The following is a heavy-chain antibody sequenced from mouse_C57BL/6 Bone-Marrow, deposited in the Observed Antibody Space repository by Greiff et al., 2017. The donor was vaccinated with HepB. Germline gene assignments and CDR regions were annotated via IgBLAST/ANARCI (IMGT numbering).Heavy chain of an antibody. Sequence: EVKVEESGGGLVKPGGSLKLSCAASGFTFSDYGMHWVRQAPEKGLEWVAYIRSGSSTIYYADTVKGRFTISRDNAKNTLFLQMTSLRSEDTAMYYCARPGHMGGYAMDYWGQGTSVTVSS. CDR1: GFTFSDYG. V-gene: IGHV5-17*01. CDR2: IRSGSSTI. CDR3: ARPGHMGGYAMDY. D-gene: IGHD1-1*02. J-gene: IGHJ4*01.